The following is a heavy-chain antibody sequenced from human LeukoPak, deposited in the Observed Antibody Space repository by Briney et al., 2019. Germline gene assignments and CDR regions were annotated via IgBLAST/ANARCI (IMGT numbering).Heavy chain of an antibody. Sequence: GGSLRLSCAASGSTFSNYWMHWVRQAPGKGLVWVSRINPDGSRTDYADSVAGRFTISRDNAKNTLYLQMNSLRVEVTAVYYCSWDHTGKEDIWGQGTMVTVSS. CDR1: GSTFSNYW. J-gene: IGHJ3*02. CDR2: INPDGSRT. D-gene: IGHD1-26*01. CDR3: SWDHTGKEDI. V-gene: IGHV3-74*01.